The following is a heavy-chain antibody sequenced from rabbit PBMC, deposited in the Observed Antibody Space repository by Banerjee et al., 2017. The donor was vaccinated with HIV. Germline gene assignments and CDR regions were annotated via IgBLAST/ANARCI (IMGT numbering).Heavy chain of an antibody. J-gene: IGHJ4*01. D-gene: IGHD6-1*01. V-gene: IGHV1S45*01. CDR1: GIDFSTYG. CDR2: INTSSGNT. CDR3: ARAGGAGYGYGTRFKL. Sequence: QEQLVESGGGLVTLGGSLKLSCKASGIDFSTYGISWVRQAPGKGLEWIACINTSSGNTVYASWAKGRFTISKTSSTTVTLQMTSLTAADTATYFCARAGGAGYGYGTRFKLWGPGTLVTVS.